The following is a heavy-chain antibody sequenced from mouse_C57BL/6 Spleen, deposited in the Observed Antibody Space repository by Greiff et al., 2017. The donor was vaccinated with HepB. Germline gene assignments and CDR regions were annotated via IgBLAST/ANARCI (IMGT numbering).Heavy chain of an antibody. CDR2: IHPNSGST. Sequence: QVQLQQPGAELVKPGASVKLSCKASGYTFTSYWMHWVKQRPGQGLEWIGMIHPNSGSTNYNEKFKSKATLTVDKSSSTAYMQLSSLTSEDSAVYYCAREANYGYDEAWFAYWGQGTLVTVSA. CDR3: AREANYGYDEAWFAY. D-gene: IGHD2-2*01. V-gene: IGHV1-64*01. CDR1: GYTFTSYW. J-gene: IGHJ3*01.